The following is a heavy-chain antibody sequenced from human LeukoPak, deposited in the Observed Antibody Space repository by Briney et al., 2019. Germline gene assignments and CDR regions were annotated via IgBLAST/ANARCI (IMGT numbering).Heavy chain of an antibody. CDR1: GGSFSGYY. V-gene: IGHV4-34*01. D-gene: IGHD6-13*01. CDR2: INHSGST. Sequence: SETLSLTCAVYGGSFSGYYWSRIRQPPGKGLEWIGGINHSGSTNYNPSLKSRVTISVDTSKNQFSLKLSSVTAADTAVYYCARGRAAGTRGYFQHWGQGTLVTVSS. J-gene: IGHJ1*01. CDR3: ARGRAAGTRGYFQH.